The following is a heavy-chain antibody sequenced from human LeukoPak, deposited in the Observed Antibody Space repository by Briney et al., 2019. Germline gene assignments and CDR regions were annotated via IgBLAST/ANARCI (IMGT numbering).Heavy chain of an antibody. CDR2: IIPIFGTA. J-gene: IGHJ4*02. V-gene: IGHV1-69*13. CDR1: GYTFTNYG. D-gene: IGHD3-22*01. CDR3: AREAGDYYDSSGYIY. Sequence: GASVKVSCKASGYTFTNYGISWVRQAPGQGLEWMGGIIPIFGTANYAQKFQGRVTITADESTSTAYMELSSLRSEDTAVYYCAREAGDYYDSSGYIYWGQGTLVTVSS.